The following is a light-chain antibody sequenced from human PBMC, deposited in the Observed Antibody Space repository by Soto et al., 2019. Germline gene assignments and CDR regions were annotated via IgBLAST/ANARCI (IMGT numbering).Light chain of an antibody. CDR2: SNY. CDR3: AAWDDSLNGHYV. J-gene: IGLJ1*01. V-gene: IGLV1-44*01. CDR1: SSNIGSNT. Sequence: HSVLTQPPSASGTPGQRVTISCSGSSSNIGSNTVNWYQHLPGTAPKLLIYSNYQRPSGVPDRFSGSKSGTSASLVISGLQSEDEADYYCAAWDDSLNGHYVFGNGTKVTVL.